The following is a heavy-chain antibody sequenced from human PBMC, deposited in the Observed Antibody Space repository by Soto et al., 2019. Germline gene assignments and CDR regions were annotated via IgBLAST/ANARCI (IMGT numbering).Heavy chain of an antibody. J-gene: IGHJ6*02. Sequence: PGGSLGLSCGASGFSFTNAWMSWVRQAPGKGLEWVGRIRSKTGGGTADYTAPVKGRFTISRDDSKNTLYLQMNSLKTEDTAVYYCTTVGPVGGVIIRERMEVWGQWNTVAV. CDR1: GFSFTNAW. CDR2: IRSKTGGGTA. V-gene: IGHV3-15*01. D-gene: IGHD3-3*01. CDR3: TTVGPVGGVIIRERMEV.